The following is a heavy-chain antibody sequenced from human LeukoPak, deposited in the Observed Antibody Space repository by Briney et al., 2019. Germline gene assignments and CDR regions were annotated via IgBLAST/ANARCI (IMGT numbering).Heavy chain of an antibody. D-gene: IGHD4-23*01. CDR1: VYTFTGYD. Sequence: ASVKVSCNAAVYTFTGYDLHWVRQAPGQGLEWMGWINPNSGGTNYAQTFQGRVTMTRDTSISTAYLELSRLRSDDTAVYYCARGDYGSNSASSFDDYWGQGTLVTVSS. J-gene: IGHJ4*02. CDR2: INPNSGGT. V-gene: IGHV1-2*02. CDR3: ARGDYGSNSASSFDDY.